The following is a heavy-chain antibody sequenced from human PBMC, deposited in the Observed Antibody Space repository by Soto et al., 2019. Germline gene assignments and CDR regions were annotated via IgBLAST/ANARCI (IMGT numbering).Heavy chain of an antibody. J-gene: IGHJ5*02. D-gene: IGHD6-19*01. CDR2: IYHSGST. CDR1: GGSISSSNW. V-gene: IGHV4-4*02. CDR3: ARQSSGWIVDWFDP. Sequence: PSETLSLTCAVSGGSISSSNWWSWVRQPPGKGLEWIGEIYHSGSTNYNPSLKSRVTISVDKSKNQFSLKLSSVTAADTAVYYCARQSSGWIVDWFDPWGQVTLVTVSS.